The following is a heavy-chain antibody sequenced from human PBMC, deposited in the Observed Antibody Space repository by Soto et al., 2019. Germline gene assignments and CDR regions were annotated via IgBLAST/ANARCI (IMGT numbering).Heavy chain of an antibody. V-gene: IGHV1-8*01. D-gene: IGHD6-19*01. CDR1: GVTFSCYA. Sequence: ASVKLSCKDSGVTFSCYAISWVHQSNEKGLEWMGGMNPNSGKAGYAQKFQGRVTMTRNTSTSTAYMELSSLRSEDTAVYYCARVGGQWLVRGKPHFGYWGQGTLVTGSS. CDR2: MNPNSGKA. CDR3: ARVGGQWLVRGKPHFGY. J-gene: IGHJ4*02.